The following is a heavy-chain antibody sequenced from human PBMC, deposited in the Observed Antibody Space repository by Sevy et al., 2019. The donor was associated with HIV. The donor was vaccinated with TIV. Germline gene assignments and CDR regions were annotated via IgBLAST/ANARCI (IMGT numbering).Heavy chain of an antibody. Sequence: GGSLRLSCAASGFTFSSYAMHWVRQAPGKGLEWVAVISYDGSNKYYADSVKGRFTISRDNSKNTLYLQMNSLRAEDTAVYYCARERRARGTYSSSWYDPTGVDAFDIWGQGTTVTVSS. CDR2: ISYDGSNK. CDR3: ARERRARGTYSSSWYDPTGVDAFDI. CDR1: GFTFSSYA. V-gene: IGHV3-30-3*01. J-gene: IGHJ3*02. D-gene: IGHD6-13*01.